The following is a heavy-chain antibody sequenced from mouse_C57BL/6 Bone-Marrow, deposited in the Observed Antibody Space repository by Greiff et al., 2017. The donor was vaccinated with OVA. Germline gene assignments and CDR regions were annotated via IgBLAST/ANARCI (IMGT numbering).Heavy chain of an antibody. V-gene: IGHV1-50*01. D-gene: IGHD1-1*02. J-gene: IGHJ2*01. CDR3: ARGGWEGY. CDR1: GYTFTSYW. CDR2: IDPSDSYT. Sequence: QVQLKQSGAELVKPGASVKLSCKASGYTFTSYWMQWVKQRPGQGLEWIGEIDPSDSYTNYNQKFKGKATLTVDTSSSTAYMQLSSLTSEDSAVYYCARGGWEGYWGQGTTLTVSS.